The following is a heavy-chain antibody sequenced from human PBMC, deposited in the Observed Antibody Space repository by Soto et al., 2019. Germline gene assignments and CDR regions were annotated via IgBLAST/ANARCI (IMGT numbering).Heavy chain of an antibody. CDR2: IYYSGST. J-gene: IGHJ6*02. D-gene: IGHD3-22*01. V-gene: IGHV4-30-4*08. CDR3: ARAMIVVVIPGDYGMDV. CDR1: SGSFSAYY. Sequence: SETLSLTCAVYSGSFSAYYWGWIRQHPGKGLEWIGYIYYSGSTYYNPSLKSRVTISVDTSKNQFSLKLSSVTAADTAVYYCARAMIVVVIPGDYGMDVWGQGTTVTVSS.